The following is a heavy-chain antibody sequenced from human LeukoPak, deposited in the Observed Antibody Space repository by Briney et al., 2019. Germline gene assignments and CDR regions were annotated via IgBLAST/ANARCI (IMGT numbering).Heavy chain of an antibody. V-gene: IGHV4-34*01. CDR1: GGSFSGYY. D-gene: IGHD4-17*01. CDR3: AREGDDYGDLGDY. J-gene: IGHJ4*02. CDR2: IYYSGST. Sequence: SETLSLTCAVYGGSFSGYYWSWIRQPPGKGLEWIGSIYYSGSTYYNPSLKSRVTISVDTSKNQFSLKLSSVTAADTAVYYCAREGDDYGDLGDYWGQGTLVTVSS.